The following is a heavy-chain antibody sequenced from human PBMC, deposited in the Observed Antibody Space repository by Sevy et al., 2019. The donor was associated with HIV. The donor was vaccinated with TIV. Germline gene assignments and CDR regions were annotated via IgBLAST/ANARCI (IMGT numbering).Heavy chain of an antibody. CDR2: INPNSGGT. Sequence: ASVKVSCKASGYTFTGYYMHWVRQAPGQGLEWMGWINPNSGGTNYAQKFQGRVTMTRDTSISTAYMELRRLRSDDTAVYYCARVGSIAAAGTSFFDYWGQGTLVTVSS. D-gene: IGHD6-13*01. CDR1: GYTFTGYY. J-gene: IGHJ4*02. CDR3: ARVGSIAAAGTSFFDY. V-gene: IGHV1-2*02.